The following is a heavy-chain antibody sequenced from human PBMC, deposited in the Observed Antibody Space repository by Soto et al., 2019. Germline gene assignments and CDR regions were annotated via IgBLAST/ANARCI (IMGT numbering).Heavy chain of an antibody. CDR3: AVEDVTKSTNGECYYGSMEV. Sequence: ASVKVSCKASGYTFTSYAMHWVRQAPGQRLEWMGWINAGNGNTKYSQKFQGRVTITRDTSASTAYMELSSLRSEDTAVYYCAVEDVTKSTNGECYYGSMEVWGQVTTVTVSS. CDR1: GYTFTSYA. D-gene: IGHD2-8*01. V-gene: IGHV1-3*01. J-gene: IGHJ6*02. CDR2: INAGNGNT.